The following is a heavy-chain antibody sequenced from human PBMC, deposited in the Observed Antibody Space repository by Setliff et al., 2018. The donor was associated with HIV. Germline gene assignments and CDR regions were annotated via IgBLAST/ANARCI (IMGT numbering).Heavy chain of an antibody. Sequence: PGGSLRLSCAASGFTFRSCGMHWVRQAPGKGLEWVSSISSSSTYIDYADSVKGRFTISRDNAKNSLYLQMNSLRAEDTAVYYCARGDSSGYYYVRGDAFDIWGQGTMVTVSS. CDR1: GFTFRSCG. V-gene: IGHV3-21*01. J-gene: IGHJ3*02. CDR3: ARGDSSGYYYVRGDAFDI. D-gene: IGHD3-22*01. CDR2: ISSSSTYI.